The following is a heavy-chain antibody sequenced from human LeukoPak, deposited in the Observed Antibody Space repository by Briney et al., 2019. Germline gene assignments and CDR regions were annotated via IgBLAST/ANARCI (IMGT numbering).Heavy chain of an antibody. CDR2: IRYDGSNK. J-gene: IGHJ5*02. CDR3: AKVGHYDFWSGYWKWFDP. Sequence: GGSLRLSCAASGFTFSSYGMHWVRQAPGKGLEWVAFIRYDGSNKYYADSVKGRFTISRDNSKNTLYLQMNSLRAEDTAVYYCAKVGHYDFWSGYWKWFDPWGQGTLVTVSS. CDR1: GFTFSSYG. D-gene: IGHD3-3*01. V-gene: IGHV3-30*02.